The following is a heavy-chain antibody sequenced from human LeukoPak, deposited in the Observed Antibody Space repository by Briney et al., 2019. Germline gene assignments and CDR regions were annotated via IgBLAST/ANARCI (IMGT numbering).Heavy chain of an antibody. V-gene: IGHV3-74*01. Sequence: GGSLRLSCAASGFTFISYWMHWVRQAPGKGLVWVSRINADGSSTNYADSVKGGFTISRENDKNTLYLQMNSLRAEDTAVYYCARTATDAFDIWGQGTMVTVSS. CDR2: INADGSST. CDR3: ARTATDAFDI. CDR1: GFTFISYW. J-gene: IGHJ3*02. D-gene: IGHD2-21*02.